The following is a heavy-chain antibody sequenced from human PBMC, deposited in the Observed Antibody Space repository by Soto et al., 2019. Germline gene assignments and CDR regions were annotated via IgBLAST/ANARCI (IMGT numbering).Heavy chain of an antibody. CDR1: GFIFSAFG. V-gene: IGHV3-30*03. CDR2: LSHDGSNK. CDR3: ARDRDGGTYTYFDN. Sequence: HPGGSLRLSCAGSGFIFSAFGIHWVRQAPGKGLEWVAFLSHDGSNKYYADSVRGRFTISRDNSKNTVYLQMNSLRPDDTAVYYCARDRDGGTYTYFDNWGQGTRVTVSS. J-gene: IGHJ4*02. D-gene: IGHD1-26*01.